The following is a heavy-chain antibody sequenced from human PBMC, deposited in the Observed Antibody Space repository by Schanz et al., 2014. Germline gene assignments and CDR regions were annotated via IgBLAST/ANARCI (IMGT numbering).Heavy chain of an antibody. Sequence: EVYLVESGGDLVQPGKSLRLSCAASGFTFDDFGMHWVRQAPGKALEWVSGISWNSVSIGYADSVKGRFTISRDNAKNSLYLQMNSVTAEDTALYYCAKDIRIRLFFQFDSWGQGTLVTVSS. CDR1: GFTFDDFG. J-gene: IGHJ4*02. D-gene: IGHD3-3*01. CDR2: ISWNSVSI. V-gene: IGHV3-9*01. CDR3: AKDIRIRLFFQFDS.